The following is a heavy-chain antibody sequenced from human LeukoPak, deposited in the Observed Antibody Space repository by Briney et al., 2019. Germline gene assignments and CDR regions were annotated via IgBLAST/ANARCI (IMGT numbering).Heavy chain of an antibody. CDR1: GGSISSSSYY. J-gene: IGHJ3*02. CDR3: ASQSFWSGYYTDFGAFDI. Sequence: SETLSLTCTVSGGSISSSSYYWGWIRQPPGKGLEWIGSLYYSGSTYYNPSLKSRVTISVDTSKNQFSLKLSSVTAADTAVYYCASQSFWSGYYTDFGAFDIWGQGTMVTVSS. V-gene: IGHV4-39*01. D-gene: IGHD3-3*01. CDR2: LYYSGST.